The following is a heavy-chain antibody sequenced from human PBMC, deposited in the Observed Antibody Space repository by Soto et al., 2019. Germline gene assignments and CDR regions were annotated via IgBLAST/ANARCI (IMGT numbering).Heavy chain of an antibody. D-gene: IGHD2-15*01. CDR2: IYDSGST. J-gene: IGHJ4*02. Sequence: ASETLSLTCTVSGGSISNYYWSWVRQPPGKGLEWIGYIYDSGSTNYNPSLESRVTISVDTSKNQFSLRLTSVTAADTAVYYCAAAPRYWGQGSLVTVSS. CDR1: GGSISNYY. V-gene: IGHV4-59*01. CDR3: AAAPRY.